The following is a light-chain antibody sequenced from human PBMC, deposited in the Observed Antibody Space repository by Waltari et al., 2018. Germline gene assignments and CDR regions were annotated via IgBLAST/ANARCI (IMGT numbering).Light chain of an antibody. V-gene: IGKV1-39*01. Sequence: DIQMTQSPSSLSASVGDRVSITYRASQTISIYLNWYQQKPRKAPKLLIYTTSNLQSGVPSRFSGSASGTDFTLTISSLQPEDFATYYCQQSYSTPRTFGQGTKLEIK. J-gene: IGKJ2*01. CDR1: QTISIY. CDR3: QQSYSTPRT. CDR2: TTS.